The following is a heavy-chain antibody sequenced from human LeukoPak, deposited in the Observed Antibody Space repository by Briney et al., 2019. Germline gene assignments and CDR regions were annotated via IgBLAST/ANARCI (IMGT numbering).Heavy chain of an antibody. Sequence: GGSLRLSCAAPGFTFSNYAMTWVRQAPGKGLEWVSGISGSGGSTYYADSVKGRFIISRDNSKNTLYLHMNSLTAGDTAIYYCAKTRCTDDTCYYRVWYFDYWGQGTLVTVSS. CDR1: GFTFSNYA. CDR2: ISGSGGST. J-gene: IGHJ4*02. CDR3: AKTRCTDDTCYYRVWYFDY. V-gene: IGHV3-23*01. D-gene: IGHD2-8*01.